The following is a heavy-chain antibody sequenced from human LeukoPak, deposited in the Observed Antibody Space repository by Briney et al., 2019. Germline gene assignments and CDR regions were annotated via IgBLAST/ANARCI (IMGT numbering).Heavy chain of an antibody. V-gene: IGHV4-39*07. Sequence: SETLSLTCTVSGASISSSSYYWGWIRQPPGKGLEWIGSIYYSGSTYYNPSLKSRVTISVDTSKNQFSLKLSSVTAADTAVYYCARDHELLYYFDYWGQGTLVTVSS. CDR2: IYYSGST. CDR1: GASISSSSYY. CDR3: ARDHELLYYFDY. D-gene: IGHD1-26*01. J-gene: IGHJ4*02.